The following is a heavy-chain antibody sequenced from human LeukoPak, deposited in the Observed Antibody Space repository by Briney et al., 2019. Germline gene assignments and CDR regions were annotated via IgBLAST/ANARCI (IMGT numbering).Heavy chain of an antibody. J-gene: IGHJ5*02. Sequence: GGSLRLSCAASGFTFSSYAMHWVRQAPGKGLEWVAVISYDGSNKYYADSVKGRLTISRDNSKNTLYLQMNSLRAEDTAVYYCARVPLGYCSSTSCLNWFDPWGRGTLVTVSS. CDR2: ISYDGSNK. CDR1: GFTFSSYA. D-gene: IGHD2-2*01. CDR3: ARVPLGYCSSTSCLNWFDP. V-gene: IGHV3-30*04.